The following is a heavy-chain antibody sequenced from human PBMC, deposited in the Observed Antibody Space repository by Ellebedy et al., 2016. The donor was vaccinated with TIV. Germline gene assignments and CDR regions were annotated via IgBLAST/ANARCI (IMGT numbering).Heavy chain of an antibody. CDR2: INHSGST. D-gene: IGHD3-10*01. Sequence: SETLSLTCAVYGGSFSGYYWSWIRQPPGKGLEWIGEINHSGSTNYNPSLKSRVTISVDTSKNQFSLKLSSVTAADTAVYYCARGLYYYGSGRFDYWGQGTLVTVSS. J-gene: IGHJ4*02. CDR1: GGSFSGYY. V-gene: IGHV4-34*01. CDR3: ARGLYYYGSGRFDY.